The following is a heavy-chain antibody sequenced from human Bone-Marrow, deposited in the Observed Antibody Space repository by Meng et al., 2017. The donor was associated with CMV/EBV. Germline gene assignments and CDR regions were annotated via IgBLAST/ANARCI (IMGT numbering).Heavy chain of an antibody. V-gene: IGHV3-21*01. CDR3: ANAVVPAAIRTAYYYYYGMDV. CDR2: ISSSSSYI. CDR1: GFTFSSYS. D-gene: IGHD2-2*02. J-gene: IGHJ6*02. Sequence: GESLKISCAASGFTFSSYSMNWVRQAPGKGLEWVSSISSSSSYIYYADSVKGRFTISRDNAKNSLYLQMNSLRAEDTAVYYCANAVVPAAIRTAYYYYYGMDVWGQGTTVTVSS.